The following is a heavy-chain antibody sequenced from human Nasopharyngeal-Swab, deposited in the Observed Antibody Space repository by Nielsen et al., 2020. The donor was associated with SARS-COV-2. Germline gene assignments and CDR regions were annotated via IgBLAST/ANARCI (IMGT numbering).Heavy chain of an antibody. V-gene: IGHV3-15*01. CDR1: GFTFSNAW. D-gene: IGHD2-2*03. J-gene: IGHJ4*02. CDR3: TLDIVVVPAAQTDY. CDR2: IKSKTDGGTT. Sequence: GESLKISCAASGFTFSNAWMSWVRQAPGKGLEWVGRIKSKTDGGTTDYAAPMKGRFTISRDDSKNTLYLQMNSLKTEDTAVYYCTLDIVVVPAAQTDYWGQGTLVTVSS.